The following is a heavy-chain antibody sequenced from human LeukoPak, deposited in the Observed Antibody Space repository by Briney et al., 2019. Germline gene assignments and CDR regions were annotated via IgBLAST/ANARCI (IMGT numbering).Heavy chain of an antibody. J-gene: IGHJ4*02. CDR2: IRYEVSNK. CDR3: ARDSESYDSSGSTFNY. Sequence: GRSLRLSCAVSGFTVSIHGMHWVRQAPGNLLEWVAFIRYEVSNKFYADSVKGRFTISRDNSKNTLLLQMNSLITEGTAVYYCARDSESYDSSGSTFNYWGQGTLVTVSS. V-gene: IGHV3-30*02. D-gene: IGHD3-22*01. CDR1: GFTVSIHG.